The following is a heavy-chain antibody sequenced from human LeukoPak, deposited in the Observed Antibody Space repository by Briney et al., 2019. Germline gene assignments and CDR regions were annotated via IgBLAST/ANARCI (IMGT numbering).Heavy chain of an antibody. V-gene: IGHV4-31*03. Sequence: SETLSLTCTVSGGSISSGGYYWSWIRQHPGKGLEWIGYIYYSGSTYYNPSLKSRVTISVDTSKNQISLKLSSVTAADTAVYYCARFVGATDRTYAFDIWGQGTMVTVSS. J-gene: IGHJ3*02. CDR1: GGSISSGGYY. CDR2: IYYSGST. CDR3: ARFVGATDRTYAFDI. D-gene: IGHD1-26*01.